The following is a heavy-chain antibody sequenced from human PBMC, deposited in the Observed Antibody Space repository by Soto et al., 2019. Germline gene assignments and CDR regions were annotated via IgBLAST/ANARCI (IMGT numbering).Heavy chain of an antibody. J-gene: IGHJ4*02. CDR3: ARGGGVGESAGTMDY. V-gene: IGHV2-5*02. Sequence: QITLKESGPTLVKPTQTLRLTCTYSGFSLSTSGLGVDWIRQPPGKALEWLAVIYWDDDKSYSPSLRRRLTLTKDTPTNQVVLTMTNMGPEDTRTHYCARGGGVGESAGTMDYWRQGTLVTVSS. CDR2: IYWDDDK. CDR1: GFSLSTSGLG. D-gene: IGHD6-13*01.